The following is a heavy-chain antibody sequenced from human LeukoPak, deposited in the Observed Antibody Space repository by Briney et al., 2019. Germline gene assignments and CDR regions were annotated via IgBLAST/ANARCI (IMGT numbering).Heavy chain of an antibody. CDR1: GYSFTIYW. CDR2: IYPGDSDT. V-gene: IGHV5-51*01. J-gene: IGHJ6*03. CDR3: ARVGYSSSSSDYYYYMDV. Sequence: GESLKISCKGSGYSFTIYWIGWVRQMPGKGLEWMGIIYPGDSDTRYSPSFQGQVTISADKSVSTAYLQWSSLKASDTAMYYCARVGYSSSSSDYYYYMDVWGKGTTVIVSS. D-gene: IGHD6-6*01.